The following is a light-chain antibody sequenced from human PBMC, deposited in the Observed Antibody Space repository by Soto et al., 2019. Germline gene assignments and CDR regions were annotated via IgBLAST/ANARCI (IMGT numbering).Light chain of an antibody. CDR2: GAS. CDR3: HQYNNWPPFT. J-gene: IGKJ3*01. V-gene: IGKV3-15*01. CDR1: QSVSSN. Sequence: EIVMTQSLATLTVSPGERATLSCRASQSVSSNLAWYQQKPGQAPRHLIYGASTMATGIPARLSGSGSGTEFTLPISSLLSEDFAVYYWHQYNNWPPFTFGHGTNVDIK.